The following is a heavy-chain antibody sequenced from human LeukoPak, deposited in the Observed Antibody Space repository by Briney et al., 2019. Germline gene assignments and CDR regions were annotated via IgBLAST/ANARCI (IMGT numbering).Heavy chain of an antibody. J-gene: IGHJ4*02. CDR3: ARVYSSSWYKNDY. CDR2: INHSGST. CDR1: GGSFSGYY. V-gene: IGHV4-34*01. D-gene: IGHD6-13*01. Sequence: SETLSLTCAVYGGSFSGYYWSWIRQPPGRGLEWIWEINHSGSTNYNPSLKSRVTISVDTSKNQFSLKLSSVTAADTAVYYCARVYSSSWYKNDYWGQGTLVTVSS.